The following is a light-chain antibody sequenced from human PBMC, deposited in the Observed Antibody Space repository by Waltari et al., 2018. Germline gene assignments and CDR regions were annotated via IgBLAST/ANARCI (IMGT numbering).Light chain of an antibody. CDR3: QQRTNPFT. J-gene: IGKJ3*01. CDR2: DAS. Sequence: EIVLTQSPATLSLSPGERATLSCRATQSVSSYLAWYQQKPGQAPRLLIYDASTMASGIPARFSGSGSGTDFTLTISRLEPEDFAVYYCQQRTNPFTFGPGTKVDIK. V-gene: IGKV3-11*01. CDR1: QSVSSY.